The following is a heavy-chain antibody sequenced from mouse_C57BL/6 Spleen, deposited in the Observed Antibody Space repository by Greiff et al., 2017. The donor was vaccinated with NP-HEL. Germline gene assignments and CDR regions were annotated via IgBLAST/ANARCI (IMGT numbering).Heavy chain of an antibody. Sequence: EVMLVESGGGLVKPGGSLKLSCAASGFTFSDYGMHWVRQAPEKGLEWVAYISSGSSTIYYADTVKGRFTISRDNAKNTLFLQMTSLRSEDTAMYYCARAYSGFAYWGQGTLVTVSA. CDR2: ISSGSSTI. CDR3: ARAYSGFAY. CDR1: GFTFSDYG. D-gene: IGHD2-12*01. J-gene: IGHJ3*01. V-gene: IGHV5-17*01.